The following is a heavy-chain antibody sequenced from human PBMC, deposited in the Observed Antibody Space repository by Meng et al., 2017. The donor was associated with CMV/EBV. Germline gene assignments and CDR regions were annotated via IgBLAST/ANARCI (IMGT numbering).Heavy chain of an antibody. D-gene: IGHD1-7*01. CDR2: INPNSGGT. CDR1: GYTFTGYY. Sequence: QVQPVQSGGEVKNPGASVKVSCKASGYTFTGYYMHWVRQAPGQGLEWMGWINPNSGGTNYAQKFQGRITMTRDTSISTAYMELSRLRSDDTAVYYCATYIGNYINWYFDLWGRGTLVTVSS. CDR3: ATYIGNYINWYFDL. V-gene: IGHV1-2*02. J-gene: IGHJ2*01.